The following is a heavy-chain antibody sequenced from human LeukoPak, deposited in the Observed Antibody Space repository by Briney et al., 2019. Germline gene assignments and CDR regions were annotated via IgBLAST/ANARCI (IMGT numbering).Heavy chain of an antibody. CDR1: GYSISSGYY. D-gene: IGHD3-10*01. J-gene: IGHJ5*02. Sequence: PSETLSLTCAVSGYSISSGYYWGWIRQPPGKGLEWIGSIYHSGSTYYNPSLKSRVTISVDTSKNQFSLKLSSVTAADTAVYYCARPYGSGSYYSWFDPWGQGTLVTVPS. V-gene: IGHV4-38-2*01. CDR3: ARPYGSGSYYSWFDP. CDR2: IYHSGST.